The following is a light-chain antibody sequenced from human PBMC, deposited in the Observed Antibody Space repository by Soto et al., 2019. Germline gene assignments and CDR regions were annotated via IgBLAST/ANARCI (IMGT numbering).Light chain of an antibody. J-gene: IGLJ3*02. CDR1: SGHSSYA. Sequence: QLLLTQSPSASASLGASVKLTCTLSSGHSSYAIAWHQQQPEKGPRYLMKLNSDGSHSKGDGIPDRFSGSSSGGERYLTISSLQSEDEADYYCQTWGTGTWVFGGGTKVTVL. CDR3: QTWGTGTWV. V-gene: IGLV4-69*01. CDR2: LNSDGSH.